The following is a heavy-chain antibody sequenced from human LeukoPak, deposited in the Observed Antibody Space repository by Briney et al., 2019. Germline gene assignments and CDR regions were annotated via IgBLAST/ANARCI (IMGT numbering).Heavy chain of an antibody. CDR1: GYSFTNYW. V-gene: IGHV5-51*01. J-gene: IGHJ4*02. Sequence: GESLKISCKGSGYSFTNYWIGWVRQMPGKGLEWMGLIYPGDSDTRYSPSFQGQVTISADKSISTAYLQLSSLKASDTAIYYCARRAGYCSGGSCEYFEYWGQGTLVTVSS. D-gene: IGHD2-15*01. CDR2: IYPGDSDT. CDR3: ARRAGYCSGGSCEYFEY.